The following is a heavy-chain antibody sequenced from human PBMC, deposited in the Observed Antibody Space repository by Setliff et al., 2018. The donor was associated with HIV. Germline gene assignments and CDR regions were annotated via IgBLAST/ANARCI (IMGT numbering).Heavy chain of an antibody. CDR3: ARGRYRSRWYASDHYYIDV. J-gene: IGHJ6*03. D-gene: IGHD6-13*01. V-gene: IGHV4-39*01. CDR1: GGSISSSSYY. Sequence: PSETLSLTCTVSGGSISSSSYYWGWIRQLPGKGLQWIGSIYYRGSTYYNPSLKSRVTISVDTSKNQFSLKLRSVTAADTALYYCARGRYRSRWYASDHYYIDVWGKGTTVTVSS. CDR2: IYYRGST.